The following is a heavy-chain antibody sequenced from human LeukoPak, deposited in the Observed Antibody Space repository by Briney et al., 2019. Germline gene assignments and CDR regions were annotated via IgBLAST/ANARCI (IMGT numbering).Heavy chain of an antibody. V-gene: IGHV3-7*01. J-gene: IGHJ4*02. CDR1: GFAFSTYW. Sequence: GGSLRLSCAASGFAFSTYWMSWVRQAPGKGLEWVANIRQDGGETYYVDSVKGRFTISRDNAKNSLFLQMNSLRAEDTAVYYCARDKVVGATNLDYWGQGTLVTVSS. D-gene: IGHD1-26*01. CDR3: ARDKVVGATNLDY. CDR2: IRQDGGET.